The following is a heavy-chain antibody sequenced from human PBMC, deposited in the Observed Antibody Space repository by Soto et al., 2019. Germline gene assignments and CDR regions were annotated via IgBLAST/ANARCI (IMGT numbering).Heavy chain of an antibody. J-gene: IGHJ5*01. Sequence: PSQTLSLTCAISGDSVSTNSATWDCIRQSPSRGLEWLGRTYYRSKWYNDYAVSVKGRITINPDTSNNQFSLQLNSVTPDDTAVYYCARLVGNSWLDSWGQGTLVTV. CDR3: ARLVGNSWLDS. CDR2: TYYRSKWYN. D-gene: IGHD2-2*01. CDR1: GDSVSTNSAT. V-gene: IGHV6-1*01.